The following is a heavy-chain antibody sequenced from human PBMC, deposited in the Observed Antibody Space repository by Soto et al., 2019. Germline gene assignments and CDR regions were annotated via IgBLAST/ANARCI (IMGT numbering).Heavy chain of an antibody. CDR1: GFTFTSSA. Sequence: QMQLVQSGPEVKKPGTSVKVSCKASGFTFTSSAMQWVRQARGQRVEWIGWIVVGSGNTNYAQKFKERVTITRDMSTSTAYMELSSLRSEDTAVYYCAVNHYDFWSGYYCDGYYYYMDVWGKGTTVTVSS. V-gene: IGHV1-58*02. D-gene: IGHD3-3*01. CDR3: AVNHYDFWSGYYCDGYYYYMDV. CDR2: IVVGSGNT. J-gene: IGHJ6*03.